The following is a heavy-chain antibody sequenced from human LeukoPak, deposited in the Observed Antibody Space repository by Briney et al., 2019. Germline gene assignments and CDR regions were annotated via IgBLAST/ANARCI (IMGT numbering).Heavy chain of an antibody. J-gene: IGHJ4*02. D-gene: IGHD3-16*01. CDR2: IYNSGTT. CDR1: GFPVSDNY. CDR3: ARWPTMGGR. V-gene: IGHV3-66*01. Sequence: GGSLRLSCAASGFPVSDNYMTWVRQAPGKGLEWVSVIYNSGTTKYADSVKGRFIISRDNSRNMLYLQMNSLRVEDTAVYYCARWPTMGGRWGQGTLVTVSS.